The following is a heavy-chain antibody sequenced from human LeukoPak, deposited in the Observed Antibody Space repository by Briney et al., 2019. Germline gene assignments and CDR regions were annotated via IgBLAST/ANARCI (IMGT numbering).Heavy chain of an antibody. J-gene: IGHJ4*02. CDR1: GFIFSNYW. CDR2: INSDGTTT. D-gene: IGHD3-22*01. CDR3: ARIRGGYYSDF. Sequence: GGSLRLPCAASGFIFSNYWMYWVRQAPGKGLVWVSRINSDGTTTTYADSVKGRFTISRDNAKNTLYLQMSSLTAEDTAVYYCARIRGGYYSDFWGQGTLVTVSS. V-gene: IGHV3-74*01.